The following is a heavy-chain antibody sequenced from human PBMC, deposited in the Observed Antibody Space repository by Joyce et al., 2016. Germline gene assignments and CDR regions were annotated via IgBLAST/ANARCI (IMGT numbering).Heavy chain of an antibody. CDR1: GYSFYTHW. CDR2: IYPADSIN. Sequence: EVQLVQSGVEVKKLGESLRISCQASGYSFYTHWIGWVRQLPGKGLECMGIIYPADSINRYSPSFQGQVTISADKSISTAYLQWSSLEASDTAMYYCARRGVYEQSFDYWGQGTLVTVSS. CDR3: ARRGVYEQSFDY. D-gene: IGHD5/OR15-5a*01. V-gene: IGHV5-51*01. J-gene: IGHJ4*02.